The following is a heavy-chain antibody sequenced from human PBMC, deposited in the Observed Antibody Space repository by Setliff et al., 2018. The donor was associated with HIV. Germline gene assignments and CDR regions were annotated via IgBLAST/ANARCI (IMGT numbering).Heavy chain of an antibody. Sequence: PSETLSLTCTVSGGSFRSSRYYWGWIRQSPGKGLEWIGSIYFNGITHDNPSLKSRVTTSVDTSKNQFSLKLSSVTAADTAIYYCVTVVQDDLGVALFDYWGQGTLVTVSS. J-gene: IGHJ4*02. V-gene: IGHV4-39*01. CDR3: VTVVQDDLGVALFDY. CDR1: GGSFRSSRYY. CDR2: IYFNGIT. D-gene: IGHD3-3*01.